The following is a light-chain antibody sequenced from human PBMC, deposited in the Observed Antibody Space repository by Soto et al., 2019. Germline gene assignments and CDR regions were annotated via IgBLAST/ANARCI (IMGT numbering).Light chain of an antibody. CDR2: GAS. CDR1: QSVSSS. CDR3: QQYNNWLLT. J-gene: IGKJ1*01. Sequence: EIVMTQSPATLSVSPGERATLSCRASQSVSSSLAWYQHIPGKAPRLLIYGASTRATGIPARFSGSGSETEFTLTISSLQSEDFAVYYCQQYNNWLLTFGQGNKVEIK. V-gene: IGKV3-15*01.